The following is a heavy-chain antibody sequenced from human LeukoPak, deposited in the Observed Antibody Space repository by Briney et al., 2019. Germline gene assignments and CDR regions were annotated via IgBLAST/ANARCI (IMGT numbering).Heavy chain of an antibody. Sequence: GGSLRLSCAASGFTFSTYAMHWVRQAPGKGLEWLTVISYNGSHQYYSDSVRGRFTISRDNSRNSVFLQINRLRPEDTAVYYCAREVYYYGSGSYHFDYWGQGTLVTVSS. CDR2: ISYNGSHQ. D-gene: IGHD3-10*01. CDR3: AREVYYYGSGSYHFDY. J-gene: IGHJ4*02. V-gene: IGHV3-30*04. CDR1: GFTFSTYA.